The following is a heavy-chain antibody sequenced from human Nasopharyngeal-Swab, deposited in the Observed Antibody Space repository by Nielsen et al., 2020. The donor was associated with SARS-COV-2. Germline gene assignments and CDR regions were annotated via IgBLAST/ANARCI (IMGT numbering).Heavy chain of an antibody. J-gene: IGHJ6*02. CDR3: ARGNEGVAAGTGYYYYGMDV. D-gene: IGHD6-13*01. V-gene: IGHV1-69*04. CDR2: IIPILGIA. CDR1: GGTFSSYA. Sequence: SVKVSCKASGGTFSSYAISWVRQAPGQGLEWMGRIIPILGIANYAQKFQGRVTITADKSTSTAYMELSSLRSEDTAVYYCARGNEGVAAGTGYYYYGMDVWGQGTTVTVSS.